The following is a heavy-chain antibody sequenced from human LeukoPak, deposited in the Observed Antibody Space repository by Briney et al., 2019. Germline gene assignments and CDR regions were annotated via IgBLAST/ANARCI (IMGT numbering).Heavy chain of an antibody. CDR1: GFTFDDYA. J-gene: IGHJ2*01. V-gene: IGHV3-9*01. Sequence: GRSLRLSCAASGFTFDDYAMPWVRQAPGKGLEWVSGISWNSGSIGYADSVKGRFTISRDNAKNSLYQQMNSLRAEDTALYYCAKDYGGDLYWYFDLWGRGTLVTVSS. CDR2: ISWNSGSI. D-gene: IGHD4-17*01. CDR3: AKDYGGDLYWYFDL.